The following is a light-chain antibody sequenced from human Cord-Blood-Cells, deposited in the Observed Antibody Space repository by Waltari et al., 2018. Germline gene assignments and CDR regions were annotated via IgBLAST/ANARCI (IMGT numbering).Light chain of an antibody. J-gene: IGLJ3*02. Sequence: QSALTQPASVSGSPGQSITISCTGTSSDVGGYNYVSWYQQHPGKAPKLMIYDVSNRPSAVSTRFSGSKSGTTASLTISGLQAEDEADYYCSSYTSSSTRVFGGGTKLTVL. V-gene: IGLV2-14*03. CDR1: SSDVGGYNY. CDR3: SSYTSSSTRV. CDR2: DVS.